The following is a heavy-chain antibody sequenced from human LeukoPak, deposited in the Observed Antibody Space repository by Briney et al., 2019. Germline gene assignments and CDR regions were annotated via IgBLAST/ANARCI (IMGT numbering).Heavy chain of an antibody. CDR2: IYTSGST. D-gene: IGHD1-26*01. Sequence: SETLSLTCTVSGGSISSGTYYWSWIRQPAGKGLEWIGRIYTSGSTNSNPSLKSRVTISVDTSKNQFSLKLSSVTAADTAVYYCARDSGSYWFDYWGQGTLVTVSS. CDR3: ARDSGSYWFDY. J-gene: IGHJ4*02. V-gene: IGHV4-61*02. CDR1: GGSISSGTYY.